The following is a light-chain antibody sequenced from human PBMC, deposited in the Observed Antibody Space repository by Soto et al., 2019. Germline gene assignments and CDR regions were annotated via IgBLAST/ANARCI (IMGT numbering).Light chain of an antibody. CDR2: GAS. CDR3: QQYGSSPLT. Sequence: IVLTQSPGTLSLSPGERATLSCRASQSVYSDFLAWYQQKPGQAPRLLIYGASSRATGIPDRFSGSGSGTDFTLTISRLEPEDSAVYYCQQYGSSPLTFGGGTKVEIK. CDR1: QSVYSDF. J-gene: IGKJ4*01. V-gene: IGKV3-20*01.